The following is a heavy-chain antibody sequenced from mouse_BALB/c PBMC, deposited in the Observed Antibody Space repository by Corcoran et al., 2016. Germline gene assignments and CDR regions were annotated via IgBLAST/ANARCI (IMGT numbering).Heavy chain of an antibody. D-gene: IGHD3-3*01. CDR3: ARGGDEGGFDY. V-gene: IGHV4-1*02. Sequence: EVKLLESGGGLVQPGGSLKLSCAASGFDFSRYWMSWVRQAPGKGLEWIGKINPDSSTINYTPSLKDKFIISRDNAKNTLYLQMSKVRSEDTALYYCARGGDEGGFDYWGQGTTLTVSS. CDR2: INPDSSTI. J-gene: IGHJ2*01. CDR1: GFDFSRYW.